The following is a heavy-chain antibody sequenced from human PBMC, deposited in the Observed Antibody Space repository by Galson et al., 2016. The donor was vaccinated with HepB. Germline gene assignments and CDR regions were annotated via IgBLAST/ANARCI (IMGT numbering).Heavy chain of an antibody. CDR3: ARVSIANWFDP. CDR2: IYYSGST. CDR1: GGSISSGGYF. Sequence: TLSLTCTISGGSISSGGYFWNWIRQHPGKGLEWIGYIYYSGSTYYNPSLKSRVTISLDTSKNQFSLRLSSVTAADTAAYYCARVSIANWFDPWGQGTLVTVSS. J-gene: IGHJ5*02. D-gene: IGHD2-2*01. V-gene: IGHV4-31*03.